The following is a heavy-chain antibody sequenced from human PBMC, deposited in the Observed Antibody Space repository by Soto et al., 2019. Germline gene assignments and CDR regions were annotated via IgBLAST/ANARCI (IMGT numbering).Heavy chain of an antibody. V-gene: IGHV3-23*01. CDR1: GFIFRNFA. CDR2: ISGSGDKT. Sequence: GGSLRLSCGASGFIFRNFAMSWVRQAPGKGLEWVSTISGSGDKTYSADSVKGRFTISRDNSKDTLYLQMSSLRAEDTAVYYCAKDHRIFFEVAGSHGAVDYWGQGTAVTVAS. J-gene: IGHJ4*02. D-gene: IGHD2-15*01. CDR3: AKDHRIFFEVAGSHGAVDY.